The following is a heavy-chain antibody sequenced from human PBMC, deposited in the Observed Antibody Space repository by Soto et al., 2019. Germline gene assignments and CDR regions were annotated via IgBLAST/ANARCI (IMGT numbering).Heavy chain of an antibody. D-gene: IGHD6-13*01. J-gene: IGHJ1*01. Sequence: QVQLVQSGAEVKKPGASVKVSCKASGYTFSNYGISWVRQAPGQGPEWMGWISGYNGNTNYAQTLQGRVSMTTDTSTSTAYMELRSLRSDDTAVYYCARGGSSWSTEYYQHWGQGTLVIVSS. CDR2: ISGYNGNT. CDR3: ARGGSSWSTEYYQH. V-gene: IGHV1-18*01. CDR1: GYTFSNYG.